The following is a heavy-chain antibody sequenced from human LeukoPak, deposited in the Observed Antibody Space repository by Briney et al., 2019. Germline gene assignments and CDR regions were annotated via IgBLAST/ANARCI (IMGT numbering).Heavy chain of an antibody. CDR3: ARESFWNPGGH. V-gene: IGHV3-74*01. D-gene: IGHD1-1*01. CDR2: INTDGSST. Sequence: PGGSLRLSCAASGFTFSSYWMHWVRQAPGKGLVWVSRINTDGSSTGYADSVKGRFTISRDNAKNTLYLQMNSLRAEDTAVYYCARESFWNPGGHWGQGTLVTVSS. CDR1: GFTFSSYW. J-gene: IGHJ4*02.